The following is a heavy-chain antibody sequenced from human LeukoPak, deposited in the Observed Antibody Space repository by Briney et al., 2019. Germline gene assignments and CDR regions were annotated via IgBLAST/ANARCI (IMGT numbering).Heavy chain of an antibody. D-gene: IGHD6-6*01. CDR3: AKGLSSSRPYYFDN. CDR1: GFTFSSYV. J-gene: IGHJ4*02. Sequence: GGSLRLSCAASGFTFSSYVMSWVRQAPGKGLEWVSAISDNSVSTYYADSVKGRFTVSRDNSKNTLYLQMNSLRVEDTAVYFCAKGLSSSRPYYFDNWGQGTLVTVSS. V-gene: IGHV3-23*01. CDR2: ISDNSVST.